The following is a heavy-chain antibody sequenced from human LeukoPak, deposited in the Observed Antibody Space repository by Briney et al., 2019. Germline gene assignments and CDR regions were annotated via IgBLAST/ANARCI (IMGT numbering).Heavy chain of an antibody. J-gene: IGHJ4*02. CDR3: AKGGSWYGDYFDY. CDR1: GFTFSSYA. Sequence: SGGSLRLSCAASGFTFSSYAMHWVRQVPGKGLEWVSGIGWNSGSIGYADSVKGRFTISRDNAKNSLYLQMNSMRAEDTALYYCAKGGSWYGDYFDYWGQGTLVTVSS. D-gene: IGHD6-13*01. CDR2: IGWNSGSI. V-gene: IGHV3-9*01.